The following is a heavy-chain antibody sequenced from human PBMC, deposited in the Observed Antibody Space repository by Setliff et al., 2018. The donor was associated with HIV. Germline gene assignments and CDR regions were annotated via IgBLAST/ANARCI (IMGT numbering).Heavy chain of an antibody. V-gene: IGHV4-39*07. J-gene: IGHJ4*02. D-gene: IGHD3-22*01. CDR2: IYYSGST. Sequence: SETLSLTCTVSGGSISSNNYYWGWIRQPPGKGLEWIGSIYYSGSTYYNPSLKSRVTISVDTSKNQFSLKLNSVTTADTAVYYCARSRTSSGTGYFDSWGQGTLVTVSS. CDR3: ARSRTSSGTGYFDS. CDR1: GGSISSNNYY.